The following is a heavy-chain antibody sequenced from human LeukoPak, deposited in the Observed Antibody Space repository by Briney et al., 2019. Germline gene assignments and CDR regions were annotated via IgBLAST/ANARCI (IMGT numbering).Heavy chain of an antibody. CDR1: GFTFSIYW. J-gene: IGHJ4*02. CDR3: ARDQSGYDYIDY. Sequence: GGSLRLSCAASGFTFSIYWMSWVRQAPGKGPEWVANIKQDGSEKNYVDSVKGRFTVSRDNAKNSLYLQMNSLRAEDTAVYYCARDQSGYDYIDYWGQGTLVTVSS. V-gene: IGHV3-7*03. D-gene: IGHD5-12*01. CDR2: IKQDGSEK.